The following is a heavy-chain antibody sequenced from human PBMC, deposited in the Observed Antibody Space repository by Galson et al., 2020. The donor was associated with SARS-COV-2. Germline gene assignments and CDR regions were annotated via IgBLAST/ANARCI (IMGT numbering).Heavy chain of an antibody. Sequence: ASVKVSCKVSGYTLTELSMHWVRQAPGNGLEWMGGFDPEDGETIYAQKFQGRVTMTEDTSTDTAYMELSSLRSEDTAVYYCATGPAITMVRGVINYYYGMDVWGQGTTVTVSS. D-gene: IGHD3-10*01. J-gene: IGHJ6*02. V-gene: IGHV1-24*01. CDR1: GYTLTELS. CDR2: FDPEDGET. CDR3: ATGPAITMVRGVINYYYGMDV.